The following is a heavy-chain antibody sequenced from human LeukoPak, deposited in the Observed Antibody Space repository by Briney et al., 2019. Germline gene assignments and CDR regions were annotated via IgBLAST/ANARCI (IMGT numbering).Heavy chain of an antibody. D-gene: IGHD3-9*01. V-gene: IGHV3-11*04. CDR2: IGRSGTTI. CDR3: ARSGKIYFDWLLDY. J-gene: IGHJ4*02. CDR1: GDSISSSSYY. Sequence: LSLTCSVSGDSISSSSYYMSWIRQVPGKGLEWVSYIGRSGTTIHYADSVKGRFTISWDNAKKSLYLQMNSLRAEDTAVYYCARSGKIYFDWLLDYWGQGTLVTVSS.